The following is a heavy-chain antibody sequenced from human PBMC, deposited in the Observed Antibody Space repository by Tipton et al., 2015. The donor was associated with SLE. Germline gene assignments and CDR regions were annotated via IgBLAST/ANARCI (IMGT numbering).Heavy chain of an antibody. CDR1: GDSIIGYY. J-gene: IGHJ4*02. CDR2: IYYSGGT. D-gene: IGHD1-14*01. CDR3: ARQGTTRSPFDY. Sequence: TLSLTCTVSGDSIIGYYWSWIRQRPGKGLEWIGFIYYSGGTSYNPSLKSRVTISVDTSKNQFSLKLNSVTAGDTAVYYCARQGTTRSPFDYWGQGTLVTVSS. V-gene: IGHV4-59*08.